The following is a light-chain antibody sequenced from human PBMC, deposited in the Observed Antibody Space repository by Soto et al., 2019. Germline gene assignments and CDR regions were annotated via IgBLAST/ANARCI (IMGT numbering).Light chain of an antibody. V-gene: IGKV3-15*01. Sequence: ERVMTQSPATLSVSPGERATLSCRASQSVGSNLAWYQQKPGQAPRLLIFGASSRATGVPARFSGSGSGTEFTLTINSLQSEDFAVYYCQQYNQWPITFGQGTRLEIK. J-gene: IGKJ5*01. CDR3: QQYNQWPIT. CDR2: GAS. CDR1: QSVGSN.